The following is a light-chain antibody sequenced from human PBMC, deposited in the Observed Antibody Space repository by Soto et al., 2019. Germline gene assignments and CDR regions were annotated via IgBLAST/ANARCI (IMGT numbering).Light chain of an antibody. Sequence: QSALTQPPSASGSRGQSVTISCTGTSVDINYVSWFQQHPGKAPKLIICEVTKRPSGVPDRFSGSKSGNTASLTASGLQDDDEVDYSCSSYAGRDICVFGGGTKLTVL. CDR2: EVT. CDR1: SVDINY. V-gene: IGLV2-8*01. J-gene: IGLJ3*02. CDR3: SSYAGRDICV.